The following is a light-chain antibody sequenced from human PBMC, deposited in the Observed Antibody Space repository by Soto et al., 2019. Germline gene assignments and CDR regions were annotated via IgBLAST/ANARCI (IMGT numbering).Light chain of an antibody. Sequence: QPVLTQPPSVSGAPGQRVTISCTESSSNIGAGYDVHWYQQLPGTAPKLLIYGNSNRPSGVPDRFSGSKSGTSASLAITGLQAEDEADYYCQSYDSSLSGWGFGGGTKLTVL. CDR1: SSNIGAGYD. V-gene: IGLV1-40*01. CDR2: GNS. CDR3: QSYDSSLSGWG. J-gene: IGLJ3*02.